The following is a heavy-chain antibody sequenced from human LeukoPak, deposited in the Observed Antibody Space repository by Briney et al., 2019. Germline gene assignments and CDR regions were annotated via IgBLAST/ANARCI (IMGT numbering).Heavy chain of an antibody. CDR3: ARAYYYDSSGYYFDY. CDR1: GYTFTSYY. CDR2: INAGNGNT. V-gene: IGHV1-3*01. Sequence: ASVKVSCKASGYTFTSYYMHWVRQAPGQRLEWMGWINAGNGNTKYSQKFQGRVTITRDTSASTAYMELSSLRSEDTAVYYCARAYYYDSSGYYFDYWGQGTLGTVSS. J-gene: IGHJ4*02. D-gene: IGHD3-22*01.